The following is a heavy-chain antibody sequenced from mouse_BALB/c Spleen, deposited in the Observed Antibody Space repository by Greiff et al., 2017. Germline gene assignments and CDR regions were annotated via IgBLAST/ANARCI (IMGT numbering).Heavy chain of an antibody. V-gene: IGHV5-4*02. CDR1: GFTFSDYY. CDR2: ISDGGSYT. Sequence: EVQLMESGGGLVKPGGSLKLSCAASGFTFSDYYMYWVRQTPEKRLEWVATISDGGSYTYYPDSVKGRFTISRDNAKNNLYLQMSSLKSEDTAMYYCARDRSYGLMDYWGQGTSVTVSS. J-gene: IGHJ4*01. CDR3: ARDRSYGLMDY. D-gene: IGHD1-1*02.